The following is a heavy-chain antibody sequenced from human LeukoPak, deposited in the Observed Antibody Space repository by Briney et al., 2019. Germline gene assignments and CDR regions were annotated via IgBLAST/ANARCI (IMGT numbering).Heavy chain of an antibody. D-gene: IGHD2-2*01. Sequence: GGSLRLSCAASGFTFNDARMSWVRQAPGKGLEWVGRIKSIPDGEAADYAAPVKGRFTISRDDSKNTLYLQMNSLKTEDTAVYYCTTAGDCSSTSCYRSVDYWGQGALVTVSS. J-gene: IGHJ4*02. CDR2: IKSIPDGEAA. CDR3: TTAGDCSSTSCYRSVDY. V-gene: IGHV3-15*01. CDR1: GFTFNDAR.